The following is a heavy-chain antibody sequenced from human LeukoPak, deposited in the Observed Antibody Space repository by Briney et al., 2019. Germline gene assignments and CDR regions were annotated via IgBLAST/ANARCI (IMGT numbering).Heavy chain of an antibody. Sequence: SVKVSCKASGFTFTSSAMQWVRQARGQPLDWIGWIVVGSGNTNYAQKFQERVTITRDMSTSTAYMELSSLRSEDTAVYYCAAAAAGTNWFDPWGQGTLVTVSS. V-gene: IGHV1-58*02. J-gene: IGHJ5*02. CDR1: GFTFTSSA. CDR2: IVVGSGNT. D-gene: IGHD6-13*01. CDR3: AAAAAGTNWFDP.